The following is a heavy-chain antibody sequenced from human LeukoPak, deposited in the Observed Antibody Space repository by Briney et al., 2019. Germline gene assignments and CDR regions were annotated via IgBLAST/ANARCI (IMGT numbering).Heavy chain of an antibody. V-gene: IGHV3-23*01. J-gene: IGHJ4*02. Sequence: GGSLTLSCTASGFPFNRFAMSWVRQAPGQGLAWVLDISGGGDAHYADSVKGRFTISRDNSKNTLFLHMNNLTADDTALYYCAKEGITGADSWGQGTLVSVSS. CDR1: GFPFNRFA. CDR3: AKEGITGADS. CDR2: ISGGGDA.